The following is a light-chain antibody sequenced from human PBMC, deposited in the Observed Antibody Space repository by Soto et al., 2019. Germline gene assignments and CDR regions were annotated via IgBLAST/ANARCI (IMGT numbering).Light chain of an antibody. Sequence: DIVLTQSPGTLSLSPGEIATLSCRASQSISSSYLAWYQQRPGQAPRLLIYGASSKATGIPYRFSGSGSGTDFTLTISRLEPEDCAVYYCQQYGMSPWTFGQGTKVEI. CDR2: GAS. CDR3: QQYGMSPWT. CDR1: QSISSSY. V-gene: IGKV3-20*01. J-gene: IGKJ1*01.